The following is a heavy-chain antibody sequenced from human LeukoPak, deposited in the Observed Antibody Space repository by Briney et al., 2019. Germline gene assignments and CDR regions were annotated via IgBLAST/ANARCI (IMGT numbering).Heavy chain of an antibody. J-gene: IGHJ4*02. D-gene: IGHD4-17*01. Sequence: AAVKVSCMPSVYSSTSYGISWVRPAPGQGLEWMGSISAYNGNTNYAQKLQGRVTMTTDTSASPAYMELSSLRSDDRAVYYCAKVRDSFDYWGQGTLVTVSS. V-gene: IGHV1-18*01. CDR3: AKVRDSFDY. CDR1: VYSSTSYG. CDR2: ISAYNGNT.